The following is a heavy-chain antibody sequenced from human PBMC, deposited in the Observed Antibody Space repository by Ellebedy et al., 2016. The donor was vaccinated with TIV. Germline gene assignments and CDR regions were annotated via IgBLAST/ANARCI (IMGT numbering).Heavy chain of an antibody. Sequence: MPSETLSLTCTVSGGSISSSSYYWGWIRQPPGKGLEWIGSIYYRGSTYYNPPLKSRVTISVDTSKNQFSLKMGSVTAADTAVYYCARHPSLSLLDYYASGSHLGSADYWGQGTLVTVSP. CDR1: GGSISSSSYY. D-gene: IGHD3-10*01. CDR3: ARHPSLSLLDYYASGSHLGSADY. CDR2: IYYRGST. V-gene: IGHV4-39*01. J-gene: IGHJ4*02.